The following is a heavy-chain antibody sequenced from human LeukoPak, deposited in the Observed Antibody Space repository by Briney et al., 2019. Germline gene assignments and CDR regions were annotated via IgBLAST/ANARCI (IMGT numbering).Heavy chain of an antibody. CDR3: AGAARPGWTYFDY. CDR2: IWYDGSNK. Sequence: GGSLRLSCAASGFTFSSYGMHWVRQAPGKGLEWVAVIWYDGSNKYYADSVKGRFTISRDNSKNSLYLQMNSLRAEDTAVYYCAGAARPGWTYFDYWGQGTLVTVSS. V-gene: IGHV3-33*01. J-gene: IGHJ4*02. D-gene: IGHD6-6*01. CDR1: GFTFSSYG.